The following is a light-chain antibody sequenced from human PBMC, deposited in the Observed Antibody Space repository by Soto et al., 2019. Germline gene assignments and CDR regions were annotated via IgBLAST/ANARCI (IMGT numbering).Light chain of an antibody. CDR2: AAS. CDR1: QGISNY. CDR3: IQHNSYPWT. Sequence: DIQMTQSPSAMSAAVVYRVTMAGRARQGISNYLAWFQQKPGKVPKRLIYAASSLQSGVPSRFSGSGSGTEFTLTISSLKTEDFATYSCIQHNSYPWTFGQGTKVDI. V-gene: IGKV1-17*03. J-gene: IGKJ1*01.